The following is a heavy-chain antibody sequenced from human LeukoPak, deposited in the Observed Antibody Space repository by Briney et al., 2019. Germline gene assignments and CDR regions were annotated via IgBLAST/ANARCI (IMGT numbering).Heavy chain of an antibody. V-gene: IGHV3-23*01. D-gene: IGHD4-17*01. CDR2: ISGSGGST. CDR3: AKGSSRVDDYGDYFDY. CDR1: GFTFSSYA. Sequence: GGSLRLSCAASGFTFSSYAMSWVRQAPGKGLEWVSAISGSGGSTYYAGSVKGRFTISRDNSKNTLYLQMSSLRAEDTAVYYCAKGSSRVDDYGDYFDYWGQGTLVTVSS. J-gene: IGHJ4*02.